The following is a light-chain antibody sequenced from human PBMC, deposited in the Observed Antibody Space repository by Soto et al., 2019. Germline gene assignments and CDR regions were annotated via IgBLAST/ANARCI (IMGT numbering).Light chain of an antibody. J-gene: IGKJ1*01. CDR2: GTS. V-gene: IGKV3-20*01. Sequence: EIVLTQSPGTLSVSPGERATLSCRASQTVRNNHLAWYQQMPGQAPGLVISGTSRRATGIPDRFSGSGSGTDFTLTINRLEPEDFAMYYCQQYGSMWTFGQGTKVDIK. CDR1: QTVRNNH. CDR3: QQYGSMWT.